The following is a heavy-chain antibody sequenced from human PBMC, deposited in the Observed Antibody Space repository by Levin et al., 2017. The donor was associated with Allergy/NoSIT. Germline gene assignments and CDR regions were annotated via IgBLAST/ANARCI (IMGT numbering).Heavy chain of an antibody. D-gene: IGHD3-3*01. CDR3: ARDRAYYDFWSGYYYTEYYYYGMDV. Sequence: GGSLRLSCAASGFTFSSYAMHWVRQAPGKGLEWVAVISYDGSNKYYADSVKGRFTISRDNSKNTLYLQMNSLRAEDTAVYYCARDRAYYDFWSGYYYTEYYYYGMDVWGQGTTVTVSS. J-gene: IGHJ6*02. CDR1: GFTFSSYA. V-gene: IGHV3-30-3*01. CDR2: ISYDGSNK.